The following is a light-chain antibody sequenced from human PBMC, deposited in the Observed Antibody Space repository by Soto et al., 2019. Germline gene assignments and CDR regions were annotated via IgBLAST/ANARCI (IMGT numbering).Light chain of an antibody. Sequence: SYVLTQRPSVSVAPEKTASITCGGDNIGDKAVHWYQHRPGQAPVLVIDYDFERPSGIHERFSGTNSGDTATLTISRVEAGDEADYYCQVWDTTNDHPIFGGGTQLAVL. V-gene: IGLV3-21*04. CDR1: NIGDKA. CDR2: YDF. CDR3: QVWDTTNDHPI. J-gene: IGLJ2*01.